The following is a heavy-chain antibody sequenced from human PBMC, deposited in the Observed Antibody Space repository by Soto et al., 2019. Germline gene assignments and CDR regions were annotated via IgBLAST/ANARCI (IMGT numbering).Heavy chain of an antibody. CDR2: INHSGST. D-gene: IGHD2-8*01. V-gene: IGHV4-34*01. CDR1: GSNFSSDY. Sequence: SATLPLTCDVYGSNFSSDYWSWIRQPPGKGLEWIGEINHSGSTNYNPSLKSRVTISVDTSKNQFSLKLSSVTAADTAVYYCASWVSGTTMVYFDQWGHGTLVT. J-gene: IGHJ4*01. CDR3: ASWVSGTTMVYFDQ.